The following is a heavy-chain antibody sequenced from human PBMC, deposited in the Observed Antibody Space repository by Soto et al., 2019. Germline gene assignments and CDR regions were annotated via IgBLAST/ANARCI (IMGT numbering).Heavy chain of an antibody. Sequence: GGSLRLSCAASGFTFSSCGMYWVRQAPGKGLEWVAAISYDGSNKYYADSVKGRFTISRDNSKNTLYLQMNSLRAEDTAVYYCAKGGYSSGWYNHFDYWGQGTLVTVSS. CDR1: GFTFSSCG. V-gene: IGHV3-30*18. D-gene: IGHD6-19*01. CDR3: AKGGYSSGWYNHFDY. CDR2: ISYDGSNK. J-gene: IGHJ4*02.